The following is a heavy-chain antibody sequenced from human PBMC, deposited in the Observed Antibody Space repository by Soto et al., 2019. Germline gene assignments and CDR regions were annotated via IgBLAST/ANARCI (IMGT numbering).Heavy chain of an antibody. CDR3: AREADILNWFDP. V-gene: IGHV3-48*01. J-gene: IGHJ5*02. CDR1: GFTFSSYS. CDR2: ISSSSSTI. Sequence: GGSLRLSCAASGFTFSSYSMNWVRQAPGKGLKRVSYISSSSSTIYYADSVKGRFTISRDNAKNSLYLQMNSLRAEDTALYYCAREADILNWFDPWGKGTLVTVAS. D-gene: IGHD3-9*01.